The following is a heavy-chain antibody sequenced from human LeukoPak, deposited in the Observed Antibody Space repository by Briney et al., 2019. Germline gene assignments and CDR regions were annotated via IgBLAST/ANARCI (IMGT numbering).Heavy chain of an antibody. J-gene: IGHJ4*02. Sequence: GGSLRLSCAASGFTFSNYWMHWVRQAPGKGLVWVSRIKTDGSNTDYADSVKGRFTISRDNSKNTLYLQMNSLRAEDTAVYYCAKVYYYDSSGLPPLFDYWGQGTLVTVSS. D-gene: IGHD3-22*01. V-gene: IGHV3-74*01. CDR1: GFTFSNYW. CDR2: IKTDGSNT. CDR3: AKVYYYDSSGLPPLFDY.